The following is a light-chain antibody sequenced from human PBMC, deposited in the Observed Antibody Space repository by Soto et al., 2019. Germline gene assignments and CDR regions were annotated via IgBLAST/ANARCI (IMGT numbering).Light chain of an antibody. J-gene: IGKJ4*01. CDR3: QQYGSSLL. CDR2: GAS. CDR1: QSVSSSY. V-gene: IGKV3-20*01. Sequence: EIVLTQSPGTLSLSPGERATLSCRASQSVSSSYLAWYQQKPGQAPRLLIFGASNRATGIPDRFSGRASGTYFTLTSSRLEPEDFAVYFCQQYGSSLLFGGGTKVEI.